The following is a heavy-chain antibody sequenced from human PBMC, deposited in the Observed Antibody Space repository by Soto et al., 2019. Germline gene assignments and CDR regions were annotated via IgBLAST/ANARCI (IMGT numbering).Heavy chain of an antibody. CDR2: INPHSGDT. D-gene: IGHD4-17*01. CDR1: GYTFTDHY. J-gene: IGHJ6*02. Sequence: VQLVQSGDAVKKPGASVKVSYVASGYTFTDHYIPWVRQAPGQGLEWMGWINPHSGDTIYAQKFQGRVTLTRDQYISTAYMELSRLRSDDTAVYYCARGRTVNFYGMDVWGQGTTVTV. CDR3: ARGRTVNFYGMDV. V-gene: IGHV1-2*02.